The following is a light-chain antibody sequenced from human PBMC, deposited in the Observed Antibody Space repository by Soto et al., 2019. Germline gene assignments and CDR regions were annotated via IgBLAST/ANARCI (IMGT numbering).Light chain of an antibody. CDR2: EVS. CDR3: QSYDLRLFYV. CDR1: SSDVGGYNY. Sequence: QSALTQPASVSGSPGQSITISCTGTSSDVGGYNYVSWYQQHPGKAPKLMIYEVSNRPSGVSNRFSGSKSGNTASLTISGLQAEDEADYYCQSYDLRLFYVFGSGTKLTVL. J-gene: IGLJ1*01. V-gene: IGLV2-14*01.